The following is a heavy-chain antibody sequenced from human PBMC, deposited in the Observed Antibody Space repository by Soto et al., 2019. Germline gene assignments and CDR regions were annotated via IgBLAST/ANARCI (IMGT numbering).Heavy chain of an antibody. CDR2: IYPGDSDT. D-gene: IGHD2-15*01. CDR1: GYSFTSYW. CDR3: ARHRPFYCSGGSRYWSD. Sequence: PGESLKISCKGSGYSFTSYWIGWVRQMPGKGLEWMGIIYPGDSDTRYSPSFQGQVTISADKSISTAYLQWSSLKASDTAMYYCARHRPFYCSGGSRYWSDWGQGTLVTVSS. J-gene: IGHJ4*02. V-gene: IGHV5-51*01.